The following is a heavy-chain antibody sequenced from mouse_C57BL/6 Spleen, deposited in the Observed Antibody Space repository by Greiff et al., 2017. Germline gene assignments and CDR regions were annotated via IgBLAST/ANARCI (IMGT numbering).Heavy chain of an antibody. V-gene: IGHV2-2*01. Sequence: VQLQESGPGLVQPSQSLSITCTASGFSLTSYGVHWVRQSPGKGLEWLGVIWSGGSTDYNAAFISRLSISKDNAKSQVVFKMNSLQADDTAMYYCARNEDYCGDYYAMDYWGQGTSVTVSS. CDR1: GFSLTSYG. CDR2: IWSGGST. J-gene: IGHJ4*01. D-gene: IGHD1-2*01. CDR3: ARNEDYCGDYYAMDY.